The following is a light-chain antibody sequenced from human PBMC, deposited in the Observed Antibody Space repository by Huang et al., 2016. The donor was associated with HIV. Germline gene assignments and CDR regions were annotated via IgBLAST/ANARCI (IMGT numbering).Light chain of an antibody. J-gene: IGKJ2*01. Sequence: PGERATLSCTASQSVSSYLAWDQPKPGQAPRPLIYDASNRATGIPVTFSGTGSGTNFTLTIISREPEDFAVYYCQHHSVYPHTFGQGTKLEIK. CDR1: QSVSSY. V-gene: IGKV3-11*01. CDR3: QHHSVYPHT. CDR2: DAS.